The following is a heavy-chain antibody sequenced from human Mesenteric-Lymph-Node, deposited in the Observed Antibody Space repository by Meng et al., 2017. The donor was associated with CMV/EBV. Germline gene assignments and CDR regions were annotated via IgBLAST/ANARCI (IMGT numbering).Heavy chain of an antibody. Sequence: GESLKISCAASGFTFSSYWMSWVRQAPGKGLEWVANIKEDGSEKYYVDSVKGRFTISRDNAKNLLYLQMNSLRAEDTAVYYCARDTNYNDAFDFWGQGTMVTVSS. J-gene: IGHJ3*01. D-gene: IGHD3-10*01. V-gene: IGHV3-7*01. CDR1: GFTFSSYW. CDR2: IKEDGSEK. CDR3: ARDTNYNDAFDF.